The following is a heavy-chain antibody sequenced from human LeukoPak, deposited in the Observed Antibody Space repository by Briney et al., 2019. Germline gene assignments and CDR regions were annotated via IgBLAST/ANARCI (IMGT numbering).Heavy chain of an antibody. D-gene: IGHD1-14*01. CDR3: ARRVTTSDDAFDI. J-gene: IGHJ3*02. Sequence: GESLKISCKGSGYSFTSYWIGWVRQMPGKGLEWMGIIYPGDSDTRYSPFFQGQVTISADKSISTAYLQWSSLKASDTAMYYCARRVTTSDDAFDIWGQGTMVTVSS. CDR1: GYSFTSYW. V-gene: IGHV5-51*01. CDR2: IYPGDSDT.